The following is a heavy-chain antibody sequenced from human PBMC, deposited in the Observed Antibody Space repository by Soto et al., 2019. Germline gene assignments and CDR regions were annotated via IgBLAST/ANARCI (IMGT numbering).Heavy chain of an antibody. CDR1: GFTFGSNA. V-gene: IGHV3-23*01. Sequence: EVQLLESGGGLVQPGGSLRISCAASGFTFGSNALYWVRQAPGKGLEWVAAITGSGANTYYADSVKGRFTISRDNFKNTVYLEMNSLRADDTAVYYCAKGPVRFDYWGQGTLVTVSS. D-gene: IGHD1-1*01. CDR3: AKGPVRFDY. J-gene: IGHJ4*02. CDR2: ITGSGANT.